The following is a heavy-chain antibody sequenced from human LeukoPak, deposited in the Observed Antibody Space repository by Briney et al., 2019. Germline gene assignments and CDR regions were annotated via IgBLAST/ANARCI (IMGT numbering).Heavy chain of an antibody. D-gene: IGHD3-16*01. CDR2: ISSSGSTI. CDR1: GFTFSDYY. Sequence: AGGSLRLSCAASGFTFSDYYMSWIRQAPGKGLEWVSYISSSGSTIYYADSVKGRFTISRDNSKNTLYLQMNSLRAEDTAVYYCARDGGPLSDYYYGMDVWGQGTTVTVSS. V-gene: IGHV3-11*04. CDR3: ARDGGPLSDYYYGMDV. J-gene: IGHJ6*02.